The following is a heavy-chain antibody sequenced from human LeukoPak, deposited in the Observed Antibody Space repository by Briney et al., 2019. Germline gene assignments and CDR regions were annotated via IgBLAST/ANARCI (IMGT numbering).Heavy chain of an antibody. Sequence: GGSQRLSCAASGFIVSGNYMVWVRQAPEKGLEWVSVLYGDGSTNLADSVRGRFTVSRDTSENTVHLQMNSLRVEDTALYYCAASSVGTSRNWYFDRWGRGAQVTVSS. CDR2: LYGDGST. D-gene: IGHD7-27*01. V-gene: IGHV3-66*01. J-gene: IGHJ2*01. CDR1: GFIVSGNY. CDR3: AASSVGTSRNWYFDR.